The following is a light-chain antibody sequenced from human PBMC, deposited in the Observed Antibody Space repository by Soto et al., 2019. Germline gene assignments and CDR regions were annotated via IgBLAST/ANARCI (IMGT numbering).Light chain of an antibody. Sequence: DIQMTQSPSSLSASAGDTVAITCRASQGIRHNLAWYQQKPGKVPKLLIYAASTLQPGVPSRFSGSGSGTDFTLTISSLQPEDVATYYCQKYNSDPLTIGQGTRLEIK. CDR1: QGIRHN. J-gene: IGKJ5*01. CDR3: QKYNSDPLT. V-gene: IGKV1-27*01. CDR2: AAS.